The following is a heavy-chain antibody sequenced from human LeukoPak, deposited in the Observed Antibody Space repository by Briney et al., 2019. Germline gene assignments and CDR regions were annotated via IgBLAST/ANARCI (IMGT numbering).Heavy chain of an antibody. CDR1: GGSIRSGGYY. V-gene: IGHV4-31*02. Sequence: SETLSLTCTVSGGSIRSGGYYWSWIRQHPGKGLEWIGYIYYSGSTSCNPSLQSRVTISVDTSKNQFSLKLSSVTAADTAVYYCARDSTSTGDFDYWGQGTLVTVSS. CDR3: ARDSTSTGDFDY. D-gene: IGHD7-27*01. CDR2: IYYSGST. J-gene: IGHJ4*02.